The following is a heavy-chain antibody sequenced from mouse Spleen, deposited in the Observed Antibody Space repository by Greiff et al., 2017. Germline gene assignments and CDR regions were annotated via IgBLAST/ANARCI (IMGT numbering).Heavy chain of an antibody. Sequence: VKLMESGPELVKPGASVKISCKASGYSFTSYYIHWVKQRPGQGLEWIGWIYPGSGNTKYNEKFKGKATLTADTSSSTAYMQLSSLTSEDSAVYYCARGIITTVVAGYFDVWGTGTTVTVSS. CDR2: IYPGSGNT. D-gene: IGHD1-1*01. V-gene: IGHV1-66*01. J-gene: IGHJ1*03. CDR1: GYSFTSYY. CDR3: ARGIITTVVAGYFDV.